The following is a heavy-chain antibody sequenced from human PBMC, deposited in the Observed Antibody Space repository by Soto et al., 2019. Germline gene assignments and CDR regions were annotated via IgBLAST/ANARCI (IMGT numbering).Heavy chain of an antibody. Sequence: SGGSLRLSCAACGFTFSSSTMHWVRQAPGKGLEWVAVISSDGSNKYYPDSVKGRFTISRDNSKNTLYLQMNSLRAEDTAVYYCARDQIVGVPDYFDDWGQGTLVTVSS. D-gene: IGHD1-26*01. CDR2: ISSDGSNK. V-gene: IGHV3-30-3*01. J-gene: IGHJ4*02. CDR3: ARDQIVGVPDYFDD. CDR1: GFTFSSST.